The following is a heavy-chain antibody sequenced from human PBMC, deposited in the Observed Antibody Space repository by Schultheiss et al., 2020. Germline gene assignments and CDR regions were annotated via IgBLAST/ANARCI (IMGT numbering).Heavy chain of an antibody. Sequence: SETLSLTCTVSGGSISSGGYYWGWIRQPPGKGLEWIGSIYHSGSTYYNPSLKSRVTISVDTSKNQFSLKLSSVTAADTAVYYCAVGYCSSTSCQREYFQHWGQGTLVTVS. CDR1: GGSISSGGYY. CDR3: AVGYCSSTSCQREYFQH. J-gene: IGHJ1*01. V-gene: IGHV4-39*07. D-gene: IGHD2-2*01. CDR2: IYHSGST.